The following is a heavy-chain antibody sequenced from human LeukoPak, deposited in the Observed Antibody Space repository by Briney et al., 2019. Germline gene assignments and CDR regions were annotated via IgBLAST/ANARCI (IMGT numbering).Heavy chain of an antibody. J-gene: IGHJ6*03. D-gene: IGHD6-13*01. CDR3: ARVPISIAAAGTRYYYYYMDV. CDR1: GYTFTSYG. CDR2: IIPIFGTA. V-gene: IGHV1-69*05. Sequence: SVKVSCKASGYTFTSYGISWVRQAPGQGLEWMGGIIPIFGTANYAQKFQSRVTITTDESTSTAYMELSSLRSEDTAVYYCARVPISIAAAGTRYYYYYMDVWGKGTTVTVSS.